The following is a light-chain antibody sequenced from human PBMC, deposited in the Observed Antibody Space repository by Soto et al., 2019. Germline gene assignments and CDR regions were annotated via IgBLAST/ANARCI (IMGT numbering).Light chain of an antibody. CDR3: QTWGADIYVA. J-gene: IGLJ2*01. V-gene: IGLV4-69*01. CDR2: VNSDDSH. Sequence: QLVLTQSPSASASLGASVKLTCTLNSGHSSYAIAWHQQQPEKGPRYLMKVNSDDSHSKGDGIPDRFSGSSSGAERYLTISRLQSEDEADYYCQTWGADIYVAFGGGTKLTVL. CDR1: SGHSSYA.